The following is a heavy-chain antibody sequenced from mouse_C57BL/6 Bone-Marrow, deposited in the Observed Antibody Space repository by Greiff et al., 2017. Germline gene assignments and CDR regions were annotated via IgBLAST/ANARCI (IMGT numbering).Heavy chain of an antibody. V-gene: IGHV2-9-1*01. CDR1: GFSLTSYA. CDR3: ARNNPYYYGSIAY. CDR2: IWTGGGT. Sequence: VQLQQSGPGLVAPSQSLSITCTVSGFSLTSYAISWVRQPPGKGLEWLGVIWTGGGTNYNSALKSRLSISKDNSKSPVFLKMNSLQTDDTAMYYCARNNPYYYGSIAYWGQGTLVTVSA. D-gene: IGHD1-1*01. J-gene: IGHJ3*01.